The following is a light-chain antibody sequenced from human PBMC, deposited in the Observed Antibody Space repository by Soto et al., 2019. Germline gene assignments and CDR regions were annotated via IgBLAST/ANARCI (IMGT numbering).Light chain of an antibody. CDR1: QALVYGDGNTY. J-gene: IGKJ1*01. V-gene: IGKV2-30*01. Sequence: DVVLTQSPLSLPVTLGQPASISCTSSQALVYGDGNTYLIWVQQRPGQSPRGLIYNVSRRDSGVPDRFSGSGSGTDVTLKISRVEAEDVVIYYCMQNTHWPRTFGQGTKVEIK. CDR3: MQNTHWPRT. CDR2: NVS.